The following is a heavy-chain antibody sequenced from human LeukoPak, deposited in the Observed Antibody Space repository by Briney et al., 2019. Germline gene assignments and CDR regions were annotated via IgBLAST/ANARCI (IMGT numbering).Heavy chain of an antibody. CDR3: ARAVSGGSCNWFDP. J-gene: IGHJ5*02. V-gene: IGHV4-34*01. CDR2: INHSGST. D-gene: IGHD2-15*01. Sequence: SSETLSLTCAVYGGSFSGYYWSWIRQPPGKGLEWIGEINHSGSTNYNPSLKSRVTISVDTSKNQFSLKLSSVTAADTAVYYCARAVSGGSCNWFDPWGQGTLVTVSS. CDR1: GGSFSGYY.